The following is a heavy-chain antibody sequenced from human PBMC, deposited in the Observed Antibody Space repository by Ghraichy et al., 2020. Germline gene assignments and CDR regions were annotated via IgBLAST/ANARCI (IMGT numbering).Heavy chain of an antibody. Sequence: LSLTCAASGFTFSSYWMSWVHQAPGKGLEWVANIKQDGSEKYYVDSVKGRFTISRDNAKNSLYLQMNSLRAEDTAVYYCARDSGPGVFDIWGQGTMVTVSS. CDR1: GFTFSSYW. V-gene: IGHV3-7*01. J-gene: IGHJ3*02. CDR2: IKQDGSEK. CDR3: ARDSGPGVFDI. D-gene: IGHD3-10*01.